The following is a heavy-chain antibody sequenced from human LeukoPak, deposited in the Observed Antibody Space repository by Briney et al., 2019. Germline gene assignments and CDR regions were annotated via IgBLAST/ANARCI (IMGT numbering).Heavy chain of an antibody. Sequence: SETLSLTCTVSGGSVSSGSYYWSWIRQPPGKGLEWIGYIYYSGSTNYNPSLKSRVTISVDTSKNQFSLKPSSVTAADTAVYYCARASLSGMDVWGQGTTVTVSS. CDR2: IYYSGST. CDR3: ARASLSGMDV. V-gene: IGHV4-61*01. J-gene: IGHJ6*02. CDR1: GGSVSSGSYY. D-gene: IGHD3-16*01.